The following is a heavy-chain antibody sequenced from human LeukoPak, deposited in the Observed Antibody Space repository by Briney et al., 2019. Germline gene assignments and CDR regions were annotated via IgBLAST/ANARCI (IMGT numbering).Heavy chain of an antibody. CDR1: GGSISSGGYY. CDR3: ARDPEGRNWFDP. Sequence: PSETLSLTCTVSGGSISSGGYYWSWIRQLPGMGLEWIGYIYYSGSTYYNPSLKSRVTISIDTSKNRFSLELRSVTAADTAVYYCARDPEGRNWFDPWGQGTLVTVSS. D-gene: IGHD1-14*01. J-gene: IGHJ5*02. CDR2: IYYSGST. V-gene: IGHV4-31*03.